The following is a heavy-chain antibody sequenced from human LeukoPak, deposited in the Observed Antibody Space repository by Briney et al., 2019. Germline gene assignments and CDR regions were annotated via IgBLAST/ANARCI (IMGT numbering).Heavy chain of an antibody. Sequence: GASVKVSCTASGYTFTSYGISWVRQAPGQGLEWMGWISAYNGNTNYAQKLQGRVTMTTDTSTSTAYMELRSLRSDDTAVYYCARDALPDCSGGSCYSGYYYGMDVWGQGTTVTVSS. CDR1: GYTFTSYG. CDR2: ISAYNGNT. CDR3: ARDALPDCSGGSCYSGYYYGMDV. D-gene: IGHD2-15*01. J-gene: IGHJ6*02. V-gene: IGHV1-18*01.